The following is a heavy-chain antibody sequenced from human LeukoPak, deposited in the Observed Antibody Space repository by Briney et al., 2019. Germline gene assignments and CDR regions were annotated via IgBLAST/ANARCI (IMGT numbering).Heavy chain of an antibody. V-gene: IGHV3-48*02. D-gene: IGHD6-13*01. Sequence: GGSLRLSCAASGFTFSSYSMNWVRQAPGKGLEWVSYISSSGTTIYYADSVKGRSTISRDNAKNSLYLQMNSLRDEDTAVYYCARDMTAAGHYFDYWGQGTLVTVSS. CDR3: ARDMTAAGHYFDY. CDR1: GFTFSSYS. J-gene: IGHJ4*02. CDR2: ISSSGTTI.